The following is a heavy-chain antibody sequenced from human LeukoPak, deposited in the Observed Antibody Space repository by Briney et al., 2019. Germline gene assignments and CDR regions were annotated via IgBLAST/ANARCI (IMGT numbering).Heavy chain of an antibody. V-gene: IGHV3-23*01. CDR2: ISGSGGST. Sequence: GGSVRLSCAASGVTFSSDAMSWVRQAPGKGLEWVSAISGSGGSTYYADSVKGRFTISRDNSKNTLYLQMNSLKPEDTAVYFCVRNHRHWFDPWGQGTLVTVSS. CDR1: GVTFSSDA. J-gene: IGHJ5*02. CDR3: VRNHRHWFDP.